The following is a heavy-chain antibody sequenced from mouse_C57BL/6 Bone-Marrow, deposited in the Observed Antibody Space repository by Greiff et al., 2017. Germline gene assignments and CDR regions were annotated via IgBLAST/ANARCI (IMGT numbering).Heavy chain of an antibody. Sequence: QVHVKQSGAELARPGASVKLSCKASGYTFTSYGISWVKQRTGQGLEWIGEIYPRSGNTYYNEKFKGKATLTADKSSSTAYMELRSLTSEDSAVYFCARSRDYGSSYEALDYWGQGTSVTVSS. CDR2: IYPRSGNT. V-gene: IGHV1-81*01. CDR3: ARSRDYGSSYEALDY. J-gene: IGHJ4*01. CDR1: GYTFTSYG. D-gene: IGHD1-1*01.